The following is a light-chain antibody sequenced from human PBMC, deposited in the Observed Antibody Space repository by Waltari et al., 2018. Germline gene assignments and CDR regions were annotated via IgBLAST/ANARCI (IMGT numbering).Light chain of an antibody. Sequence: DIQMTQSPPSLSASVGDRVIITCRASQNVDTFLNWYQHIPGKAPTLLISAASRLHGGAPSRFSGSGSATHVTLTITTLQPEDFATYYCQQTYSRPFTFGQGTNLDMK. V-gene: IGKV1-39*01. CDR2: AAS. J-gene: IGKJ2*01. CDR1: QNVDTF. CDR3: QQTYSRPFT.